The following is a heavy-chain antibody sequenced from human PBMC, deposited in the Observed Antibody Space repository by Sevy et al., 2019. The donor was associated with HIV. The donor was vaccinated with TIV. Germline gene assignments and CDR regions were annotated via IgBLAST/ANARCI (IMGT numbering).Heavy chain of an antibody. V-gene: IGHV3-33*01. D-gene: IGHD6-19*01. J-gene: IGHJ3*02. CDR1: GFTFSSYG. Sequence: GGSLRLSCAASGFTFSSYGMHWVRQAPGKGLEWVAVIWYDGSNKYYADSVKGRFTISRNNSKNTLYLKMNSLRAEDTAVYYCARDQGQWLVRRGGAFDIWGQGTMVTVSS. CDR2: IWYDGSNK. CDR3: ARDQGQWLVRRGGAFDI.